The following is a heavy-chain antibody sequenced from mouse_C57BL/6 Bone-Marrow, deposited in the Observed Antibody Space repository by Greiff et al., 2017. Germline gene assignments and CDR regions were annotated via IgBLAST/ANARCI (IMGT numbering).Heavy chain of an antibody. Sequence: QVQLQQPGAELVRPGSSVKLSCKASGYTFTSYWMDWVKQRPGQGLEWIGNIYPSDSETHYNQKFKDKATLTVDKSSSTAYMQLSSLTSEDSAVYYCARGSNHYFDYWGQGTTLTVSS. CDR2: IYPSDSET. CDR3: ARGSNHYFDY. V-gene: IGHV1-61*01. CDR1: GYTFTSYW. D-gene: IGHD2-5*01. J-gene: IGHJ2*01.